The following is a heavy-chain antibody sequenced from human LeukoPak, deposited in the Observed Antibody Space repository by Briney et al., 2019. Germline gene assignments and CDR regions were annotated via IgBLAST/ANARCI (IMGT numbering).Heavy chain of an antibody. CDR3: ARDTRGYYGMDV. CDR1: GCSISSGGYY. D-gene: IGHD1-1*01. CDR2: IYYSGST. J-gene: IGHJ6*04. V-gene: IGHV4-31*01. Sequence: SQTLSLTCTVSGCSISSGGYYWSWLRQHPGKGLEWIGYIYYSGSTYYNPSLKSLVTISVDTSKNQFSLKLSSVTAADTAVYYCARDTRGYYGMDVWGKGTTVTVSS.